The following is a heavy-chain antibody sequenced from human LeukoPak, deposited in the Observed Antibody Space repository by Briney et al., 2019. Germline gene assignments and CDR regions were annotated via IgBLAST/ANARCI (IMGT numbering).Heavy chain of an antibody. CDR2: ISGSGGST. V-gene: IGHV3-23*01. D-gene: IGHD3-22*01. Sequence: GGSLRLSCAAPGFTFSSYAMSWVRQAPGKGLEWVSAISGSGGSTYYVDSVKGRFTISRDNSKNTLYLQMNSLRAEDTAVYYCANVPTYYYDSSGYYYFWGQGTLVTVSS. J-gene: IGHJ4*02. CDR3: ANVPTYYYDSSGYYYF. CDR1: GFTFSSYA.